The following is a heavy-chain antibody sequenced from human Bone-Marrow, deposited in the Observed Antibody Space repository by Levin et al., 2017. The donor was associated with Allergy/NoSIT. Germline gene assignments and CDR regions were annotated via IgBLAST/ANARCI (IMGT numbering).Heavy chain of an antibody. CDR2: ISGSGGSA. J-gene: IGHJ3*01. D-gene: IGHD5-18*01. CDR3: AKVDRETAIRTEGFDV. CDR1: GFTFSSYA. V-gene: IGHV3-23*01. Sequence: PGGSLRLSCAASGFTFSSYAMSWVRQAPGKGLEWVSGISGSGGSAYYADSVKGRFTMSRDNSKNTLSLQLNSLRVEDTAVYYCAKVDRETAIRTEGFDVWGQGTVVTVSS.